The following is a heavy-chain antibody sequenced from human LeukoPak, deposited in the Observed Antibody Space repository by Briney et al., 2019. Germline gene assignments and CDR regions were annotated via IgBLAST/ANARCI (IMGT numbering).Heavy chain of an antibody. CDR1: GFTFSSYA. CDR3: AREGYSSSWYYFDY. Sequence: GGSLRLSCAASGFTFSSYAMHWVRQAPGKGLEYVSAISSNGGSTYYANSVKGRFTISRDNSKNTLYLQMGSLRAEDMAVYYCAREGYSSSWYYFDYWGQGTLVTVSS. J-gene: IGHJ4*02. D-gene: IGHD6-13*01. CDR2: ISSNGGST. V-gene: IGHV3-64*01.